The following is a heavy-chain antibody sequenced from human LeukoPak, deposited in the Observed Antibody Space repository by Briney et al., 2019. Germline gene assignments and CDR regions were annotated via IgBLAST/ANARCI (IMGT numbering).Heavy chain of an antibody. Sequence: GGSLRLSCAASGFTLSSYSMNWVRQAPGKGLEWVSYISTTSRTIHYADSVKGRFTISRDNAKNSLYLQMNSLRAEDTAVYYCARDTAMVKYNWFDPWGQGTLVTVSS. CDR1: GFTLSSYS. V-gene: IGHV3-48*01. D-gene: IGHD5-18*01. CDR3: ARDTAMVKYNWFDP. CDR2: ISTTSRTI. J-gene: IGHJ5*02.